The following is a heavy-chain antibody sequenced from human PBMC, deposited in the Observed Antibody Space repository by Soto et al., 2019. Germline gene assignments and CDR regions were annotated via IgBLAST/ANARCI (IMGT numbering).Heavy chain of an antibody. Sequence: GGSLRLSCAASGFTFSDYALHWVRQAPGKGLEWVTVISSDGSNRYYADSVKGRFTISRDNSKNTLYLQMSSLRVEDTAIYICAPLAGLAHTDDFWGQGTHVTVSS. V-gene: IGHV3-30-3*01. D-gene: IGHD3-9*01. CDR1: GFTFSDYA. CDR2: ISSDGSNR. CDR3: APLAGLAHTDDF. J-gene: IGHJ4*02.